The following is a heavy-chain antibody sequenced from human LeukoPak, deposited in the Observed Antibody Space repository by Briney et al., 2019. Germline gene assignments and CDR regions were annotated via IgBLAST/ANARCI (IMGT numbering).Heavy chain of an antibody. CDR1: GYTFTSYG. V-gene: IGHV1-18*01. J-gene: IGHJ4*02. Sequence: ASVKVSCKASGYTFTSYGISWVRQAPGQGREGMGWISSYNCNTNYAQKLQGRVTLNTDTSTSAAYMELRRLRSDDTAVYDCARDQTPLMITFGGVIVPTLDYWGQGTLVTVPS. CDR3: ARDQTPLMITFGGVIVPTLDY. D-gene: IGHD3-16*02. CDR2: ISSYNCNT.